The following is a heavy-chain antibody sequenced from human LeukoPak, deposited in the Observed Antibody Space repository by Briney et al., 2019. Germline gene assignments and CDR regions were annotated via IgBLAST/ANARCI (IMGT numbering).Heavy chain of an antibody. CDR1: GYTFTGYY. CDR2: INPNSGGT. CDR3: ARELPGPRFFDY. V-gene: IGHV1-2*02. Sequence: ASVKVSCKASGYTFTGYYMHWVRQPPGQGLAWMGLINPNSGGTNYEQKFQGRVTITRDKSISTAYMELSRLRSDDTAVYYCARELPGPRFFDYWGQGTLVTVSS. J-gene: IGHJ4*02.